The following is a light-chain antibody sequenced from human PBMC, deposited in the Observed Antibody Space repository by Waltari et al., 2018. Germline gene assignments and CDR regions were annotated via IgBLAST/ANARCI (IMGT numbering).Light chain of an antibody. CDR2: GAS. CDR1: QSVGWS. CDR3: QHYVRLPVT. Sequence: EIVLTHSPGTLSLSPGERATLSCRASQSVGWSLACYQQQPGRAPRLLIYGASSRATGIPDRCSASGSGTDFSLSISGLEPEDFAVYYCQHYVRLPVTFGRGTKVEIK. V-gene: IGKV3-20*01. J-gene: IGKJ1*01.